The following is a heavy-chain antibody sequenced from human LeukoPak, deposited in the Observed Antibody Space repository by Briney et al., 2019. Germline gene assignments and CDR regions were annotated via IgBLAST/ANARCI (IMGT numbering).Heavy chain of an antibody. J-gene: IGHJ4*02. CDR3: AKERRVTVAGFWDYFDY. D-gene: IGHD6-19*01. Sequence: PGGSLRLSCAASGFTFSSYAMSWVRQAPGKELEWVPAISGSGGSTYYADSVKGRFTISRDNSKNTLYLQMNSLRAEDTAVYYCAKERRVTVAGFWDYFDYWGQGTLVTVSS. CDR1: GFTFSSYA. CDR2: ISGSGGST. V-gene: IGHV3-23*01.